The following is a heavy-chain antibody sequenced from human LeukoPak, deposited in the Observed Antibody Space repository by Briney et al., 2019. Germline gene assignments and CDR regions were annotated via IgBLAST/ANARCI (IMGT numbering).Heavy chain of an antibody. D-gene: IGHD4-17*01. CDR3: AKDFDTVTTLSCDY. CDR1: GFTFSSYG. V-gene: IGHV3-30*18. Sequence: GGSLRLSCAASGFTFSSYGMHWVRQASGKGLEWVAVISYDGSNKYYADSVKGRFTISRDNSKNTLYLQMNSLRAEDTAVYYCAKDFDTVTTLSCDYWGQGTLVTVSS. CDR2: ISYDGSNK. J-gene: IGHJ4*02.